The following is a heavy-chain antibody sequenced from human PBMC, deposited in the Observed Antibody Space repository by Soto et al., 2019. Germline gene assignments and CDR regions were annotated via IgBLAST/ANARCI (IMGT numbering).Heavy chain of an antibody. Sequence: QVQLVQSGAEVKKPGSSVKVSCKASGGTFSRYTINWVRQAPGQGLEWMGRIIPIAAIANYTQKFQGRVMNTLDKSTTTAYLELSSLGSDDTAVHYCARGSTIVRGAPSWFDPWGQGTLVTVSS. D-gene: IGHD3-10*01. V-gene: IGHV1-69*02. J-gene: IGHJ5*02. CDR1: GGTFSRYT. CDR3: ARGSTIVRGAPSWFDP. CDR2: IIPIAAIA.